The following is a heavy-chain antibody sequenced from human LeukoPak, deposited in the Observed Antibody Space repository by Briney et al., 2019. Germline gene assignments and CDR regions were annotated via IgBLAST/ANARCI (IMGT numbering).Heavy chain of an antibody. J-gene: IGHJ4*02. CDR2: IIPILGIA. CDR1: GGTFSSYA. V-gene: IGHV1-69*04. D-gene: IGHD4/OR15-4a*01. Sequence: GSSVKVSCKASGGTFSSYAISWVRQAPGQGLEWMGRIIPILGIANYAQKFQGRVTITADKSTGTAYMELSSLRSEDTAVYYCARDSANSRGTFDYWGQGTLVTVSS. CDR3: ARDSANSRGTFDY.